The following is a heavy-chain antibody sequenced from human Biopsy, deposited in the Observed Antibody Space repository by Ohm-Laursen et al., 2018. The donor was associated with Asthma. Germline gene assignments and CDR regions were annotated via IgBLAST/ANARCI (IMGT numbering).Heavy chain of an antibody. CDR3: ARDVMEWYLPAFDF. Sequence: SLRLSCAASGFTFSNVFIDWVRQPPGKGLEWVAVGGSYYDGGLKYYADCVTGRFTVSRDDSKNALYLQMNSLRPDDTGVYYCARDVMEWYLPAFDFWGQGTLVTVSS. J-gene: IGHJ4*02. D-gene: IGHD3-3*01. CDR2: GGSYYDGGLK. CDR1: GFTFSNVF. V-gene: IGHV3-30*19.